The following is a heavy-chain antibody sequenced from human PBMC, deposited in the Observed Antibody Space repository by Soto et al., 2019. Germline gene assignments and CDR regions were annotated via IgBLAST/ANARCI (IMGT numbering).Heavy chain of an antibody. V-gene: IGHV4-61*01. D-gene: IGHD4-17*01. Sequence: LSLTCTASGGSVSSGSYYWSWIRQPPGKGLEWIGYIYYSGSTNYNPSLKSPVTISVDTSKNQFSLKLSSVTAAETAVYYCAREVATVTAFDYWGLGTLVTVAS. CDR2: IYYSGST. J-gene: IGHJ4*02. CDR1: GGSVSSGSYY. CDR3: AREVATVTAFDY.